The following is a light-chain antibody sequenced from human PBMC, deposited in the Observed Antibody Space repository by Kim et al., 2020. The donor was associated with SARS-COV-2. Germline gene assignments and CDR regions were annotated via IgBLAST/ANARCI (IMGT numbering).Light chain of an antibody. Sequence: SYELTQPPSLSVSPGQTATITCSAEKLGEKYASWYQQRPGQSPILVIFQDNKRPSGIPERFSGSNSGNIATLTISGTQTMDEADYYCQAWDSSTVVFGGGTQLTVL. CDR1: KLGEKY. CDR3: QAWDSSTVV. CDR2: QDN. J-gene: IGLJ2*01. V-gene: IGLV3-1*01.